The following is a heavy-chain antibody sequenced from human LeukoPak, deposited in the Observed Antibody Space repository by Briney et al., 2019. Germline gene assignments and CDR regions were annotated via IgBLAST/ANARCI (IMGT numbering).Heavy chain of an antibody. CDR1: GFTFSSYA. Sequence: GGSLRLSCAASGFTFSSYAMHWVRQAPGKGLEWVAVISYDGSNKYYADSVKGRFTISRDNSKNTLYLQMNSLRAEDTAVYYCAREGDGDYYDSSGFDYWGQGTLVTVSS. D-gene: IGHD3-22*01. J-gene: IGHJ4*02. CDR2: ISYDGSNK. CDR3: AREGDGDYYDSSGFDY. V-gene: IGHV3-30-3*01.